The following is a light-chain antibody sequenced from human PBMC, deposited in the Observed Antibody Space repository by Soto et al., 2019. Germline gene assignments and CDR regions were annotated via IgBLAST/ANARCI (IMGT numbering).Light chain of an antibody. CDR1: QSVAGN. Sequence: EIVMTQSPATLSVSPGESATLSCRASQSVAGNLVWYQQKPGQAPRLLIYGASTRATGIPARFSGSGSGTEFTLTISSLQYEDFAVYYCQQYNKWITFGPGTKVDIK. J-gene: IGKJ3*01. CDR2: GAS. V-gene: IGKV3-15*01. CDR3: QQYNKWIT.